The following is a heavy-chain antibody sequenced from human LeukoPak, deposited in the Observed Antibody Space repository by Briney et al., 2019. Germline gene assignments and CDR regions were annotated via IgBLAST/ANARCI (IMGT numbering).Heavy chain of an antibody. CDR2: MNPNSGNT. CDR1: GYTFTSYD. D-gene: IGHD3-22*01. J-gene: IGHJ4*02. CDR3: ARADYYDSSGPPPFDY. V-gene: IGHV1-8*01. Sequence: GASVKVSCKASGYTFTSYDINWVRQAPGQGLEWMGWMNPNSGNTGYAQKFRGRVTMTRNTSISTAYMELSSLRSEDTAVYYCARADYYDSSGPPPFDYWGQGTLVTVSS.